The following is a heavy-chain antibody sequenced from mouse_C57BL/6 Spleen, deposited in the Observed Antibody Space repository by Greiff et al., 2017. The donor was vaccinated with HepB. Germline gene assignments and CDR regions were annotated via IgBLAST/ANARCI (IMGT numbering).Heavy chain of an antibody. Sequence: VQLQESDAELVKPGASVKISCKVSGYTFTDHTIHWMKQRPEQGLEWIGYIYPRDGSTKYNEKFKGKATLTADKSSSTAYMQLNSLTSEDSAVYFCARRKLGPNYAMDYWGQGTSVTVSS. D-gene: IGHD4-1*01. V-gene: IGHV1-78*01. CDR3: ARRKLGPNYAMDY. J-gene: IGHJ4*01. CDR1: GYTFTDHT. CDR2: IYPRDGST.